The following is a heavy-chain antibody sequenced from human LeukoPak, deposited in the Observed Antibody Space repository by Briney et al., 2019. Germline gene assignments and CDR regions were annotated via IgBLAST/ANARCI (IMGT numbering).Heavy chain of an antibody. D-gene: IGHD6-19*01. J-gene: IGHJ4*02. CDR2: INPNSGGT. Sequence: ASVKVSFKASGYTFTGYYMHWVRQAPGQGLEWMGWINPNSGGTNYAQKFQGRVTMTRDTSISTAYMELSSLRSDDTAVYYCARDSSGADYWGQGTVVTVSS. CDR3: ARDSSGADY. CDR1: GYTFTGYY. V-gene: IGHV1-2*02.